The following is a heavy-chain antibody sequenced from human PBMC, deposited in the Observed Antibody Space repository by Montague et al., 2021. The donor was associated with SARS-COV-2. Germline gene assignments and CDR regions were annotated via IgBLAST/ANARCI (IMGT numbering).Heavy chain of an antibody. CDR3: TRPDGRYYYANSGYYHLEY. D-gene: IGHD3-22*01. CDR2: ISWNSETI. J-gene: IGHJ4*02. V-gene: IGHV3-9*01. CDR1: GFTFGDYA. Sequence: SLRLSCAASGFTFGDYAMHWVRQLPGKGLEWVSGISWNSETIGYADSVRGRFTITRDNAKDSLFLQMNSLTTEDTALYFCTRPDGRYYYANSGYYHLEYWGQGILVSVSS.